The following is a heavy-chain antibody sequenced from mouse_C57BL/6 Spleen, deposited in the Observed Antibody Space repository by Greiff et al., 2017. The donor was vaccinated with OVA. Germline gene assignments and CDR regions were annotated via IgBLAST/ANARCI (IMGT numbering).Heavy chain of an antibody. CDR2: ISSGGSYT. CDR3: ARQGADYYGSSWYFDV. V-gene: IGHV5-6*01. D-gene: IGHD1-1*01. Sequence: EVQGVESGGDLVKPGGSLKLSCAASGFTFSSYGMSWVRQTPDKRLEWVATISSGGSYTYYPDSVKGRFTISRDNAKNTLYLQMSSLKSEDTAMYYCARQGADYYGSSWYFDVWGTGTTVTVSS. CDR1: GFTFSSYG. J-gene: IGHJ1*03.